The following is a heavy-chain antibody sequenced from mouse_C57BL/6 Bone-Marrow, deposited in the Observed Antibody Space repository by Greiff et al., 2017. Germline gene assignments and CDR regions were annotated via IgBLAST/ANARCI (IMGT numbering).Heavy chain of an antibody. CDR3: ASHGVTTAIDYAMDY. D-gene: IGHD1-2*01. Sequence: VQLQQSVAELVRPGASVKLSCTASGFNIKNTYMHWVKQRPEQGLEWIGRIDPANGNTKYAPKFQGKATITADTSSNTAYLQLSILTSEDTAIYSCASHGVTTAIDYAMDYWGQGTSVTVSS. CDR1: GFNIKNTY. V-gene: IGHV14-3*01. CDR2: IDPANGNT. J-gene: IGHJ4*01.